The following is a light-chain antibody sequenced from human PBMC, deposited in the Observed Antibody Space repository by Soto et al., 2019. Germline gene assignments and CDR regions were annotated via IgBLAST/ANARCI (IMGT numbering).Light chain of an antibody. V-gene: IGKV3-15*01. CDR2: GAS. CDR1: QSVSSN. Sequence: EIVMTQSPATLSVSPGERATLSCRASQSVSSNLAWYQQKPGQAPRLLIYGASTRATGIPVRFRGSGSGIEFTLTISGLKSEDFAVYYCQQYNNWPGTLGQGTKVDIK. CDR3: QQYNNWPGT. J-gene: IGKJ1*01.